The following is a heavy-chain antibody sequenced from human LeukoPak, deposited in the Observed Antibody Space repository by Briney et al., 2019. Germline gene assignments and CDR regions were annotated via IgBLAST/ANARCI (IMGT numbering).Heavy chain of an antibody. Sequence: SETLSLTCAVSGGSISSGSYYWSWIRQSAGKGLEWIGHIHTLGSTRYNPSLKSQVTISVQTSKNQFSLKLSSVTAADTAVYYCARETRGTQYGSGNTSFYYYMDVWGEGTTVTMSS. CDR1: GGSISSGSYY. V-gene: IGHV4-61*09. J-gene: IGHJ6*03. D-gene: IGHD3-10*01. CDR3: ARETRGTQYGSGNTSFYYYMDV. CDR2: IHTLGST.